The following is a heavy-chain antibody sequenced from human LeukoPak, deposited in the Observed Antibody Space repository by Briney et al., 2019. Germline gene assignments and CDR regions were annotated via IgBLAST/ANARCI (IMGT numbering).Heavy chain of an antibody. J-gene: IGHJ4*02. CDR3: TEFYFDRSGYADY. D-gene: IGHD3-22*01. V-gene: IGHV4-39*01. CDR2: IYYRGST. CDR1: GGSISSSSFY. Sequence: SETLSLTCTVSGGSISSSSFYCGWIRQPPGKGLEWIGSIYYRGSTYYNPSLKSRVTISVDMSGNQVSLKLRSVTAADTAVYYCTEFYFDRSGYADYWGQGTLVTVSS.